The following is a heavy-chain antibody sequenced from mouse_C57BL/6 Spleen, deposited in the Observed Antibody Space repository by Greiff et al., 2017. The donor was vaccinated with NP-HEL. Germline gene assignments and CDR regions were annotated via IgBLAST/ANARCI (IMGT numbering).Heavy chain of an antibody. Sequence: EVKLMESGPGLVKPSQSLSLTCSVTGYSITSGYYWNWIRQFPGNKLEWMGYISYDGSNNYNPSLKNRISITRDTSKNQFFLKLNSVTTEDTATYYCARDAGYGFAYWGQGTLVTVSA. CDR2: ISYDGSN. D-gene: IGHD3-2*02. J-gene: IGHJ3*01. V-gene: IGHV3-6*01. CDR3: ARDAGYGFAY. CDR1: GYSITSGYY.